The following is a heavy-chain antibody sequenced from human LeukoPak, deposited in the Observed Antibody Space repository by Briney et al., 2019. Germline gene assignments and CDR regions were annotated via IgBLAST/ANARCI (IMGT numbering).Heavy chain of an antibody. V-gene: IGHV3-30*02. CDR3: ARASFMITFGGLTV. CDR1: GFTFSSYG. J-gene: IGHJ3*01. Sequence: GGSLRLSCAASGFTFSSYGMHWVRQAPGKGLEWVAFIRYDGSNKYYADSVKGRFTISRDNAKNSLYLQMNSLRAEDTAVFYCARASFMITFGGLTVWGQGTMVTVSS. D-gene: IGHD3-16*01. CDR2: IRYDGSNK.